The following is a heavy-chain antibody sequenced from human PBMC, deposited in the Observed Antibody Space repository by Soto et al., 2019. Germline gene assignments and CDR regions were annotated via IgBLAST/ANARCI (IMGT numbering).Heavy chain of an antibody. V-gene: IGHV3-23*01. Sequence: GGSLRLSCAASGFTFSSYAMSWVRQAPGKGLEWVSAISGSGGSTYYADSVKGRFTISRDNSKNTLYLQMNSLRAEDTAVYYCAKDPDVPLPLIVATLTWWPAWGQGTLVTVSS. CDR1: GFTFSSYA. D-gene: IGHD5-12*01. CDR2: ISGSGGST. J-gene: IGHJ5*02. CDR3: AKDPDVPLPLIVATLTWWPA.